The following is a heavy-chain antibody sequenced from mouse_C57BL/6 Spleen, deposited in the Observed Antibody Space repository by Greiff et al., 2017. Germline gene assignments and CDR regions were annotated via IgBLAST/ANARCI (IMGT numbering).Heavy chain of an antibody. CDR2: INPNYGTT. J-gene: IGHJ3*01. CDR3: ARPLYYYGSSYGFAY. CDR1: GYSFTDYN. V-gene: IGHV1-39*01. D-gene: IGHD1-1*01. Sequence: VQLKQSGPELVKPGASVKISCKASGYSFTDYNMNWVKQSNGKSLEWIGVINPNYGTTSYNQKFKGKATLTVDQSSSTAYMQLNSLTSEDSAVYYGARPLYYYGSSYGFAYWGQGTLVTVSA.